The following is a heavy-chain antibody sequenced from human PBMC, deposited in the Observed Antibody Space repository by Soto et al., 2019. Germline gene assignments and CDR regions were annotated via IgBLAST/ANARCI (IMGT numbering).Heavy chain of an antibody. J-gene: IGHJ4*02. CDR1: RFTFGGYA. D-gene: IGHD2-21*02. CDR2: ITGNAANT. CDR3: AKADRDCGGDCYSFYFDS. V-gene: IGHV3-23*01. Sequence: PGGSLRLSCSASRFTFGGYAMSWVRQAPGKGLEWVSGITGNAANTVYADSVKGRFTISRDNSKNALYLQLNSLRAEDTAVYFCAKADRDCGGDCYSFYFDSWGQGAPVTVSS.